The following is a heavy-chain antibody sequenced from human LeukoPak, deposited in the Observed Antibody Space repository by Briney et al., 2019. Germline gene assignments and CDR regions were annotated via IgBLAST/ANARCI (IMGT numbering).Heavy chain of an antibody. CDR2: IIPIFGTA. J-gene: IGHJ4*02. D-gene: IGHD1-1*01. Sequence: SVKVSCKASGGTFSSYSISWVRQAPGQGLEGMGGIIPIFGTANYAQKFQGRVTITTDESTRTAYMEMSSLRSEDTAVYYCARGDWSQRSYFDYWGQGTLVTVSS. V-gene: IGHV1-69*05. CDR3: ARGDWSQRSYFDY. CDR1: GGTFSSYS.